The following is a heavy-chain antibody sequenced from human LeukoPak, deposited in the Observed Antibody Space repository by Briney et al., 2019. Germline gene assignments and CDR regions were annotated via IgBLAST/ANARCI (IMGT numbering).Heavy chain of an antibody. CDR2: IYYSGST. Sequence: PSETLSLTCTVSGGSISSYYWSWLRQPPGKGLEWIGYIYYSGSTNYNPSLKSRVTISVDTSKNQFSLKLSSVTAADTAVYYCARALGPNDAFDIWGQGTMVTVSS. J-gene: IGHJ3*02. V-gene: IGHV4-59*01. D-gene: IGHD7-27*01. CDR3: ARALGPNDAFDI. CDR1: GGSISSYY.